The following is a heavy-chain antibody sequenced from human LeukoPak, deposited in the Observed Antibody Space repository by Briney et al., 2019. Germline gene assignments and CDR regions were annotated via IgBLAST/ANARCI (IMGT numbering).Heavy chain of an antibody. CDR3: ASLQPDAFDI. CDR2: IYYSGST. Sequence: SETLSLTXTVSGGSISSSSYYWGWIRQPPGKGLEWIGSIYYSGSTYYNPSLKSRVTISVDTSKNQFSLKLSSVTAADTAAYYCASLQPDAFDIWGQGTMVTVSS. D-gene: IGHD1-1*01. CDR1: GGSISSSSYY. V-gene: IGHV4-39*01. J-gene: IGHJ3*02.